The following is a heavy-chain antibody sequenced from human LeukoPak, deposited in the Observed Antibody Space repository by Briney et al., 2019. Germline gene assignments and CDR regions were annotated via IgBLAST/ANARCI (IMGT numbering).Heavy chain of an antibody. D-gene: IGHD6-13*01. CDR2: IIPIFGTA. CDR3: ARAKVATFSSSWYWFDP. J-gene: IGHJ5*02. V-gene: IGHV1-69*01. CDR1: GGTFSSYA. Sequence: ASVKVSCTASGGTFSSYAISWVRQAPGQGLEWMGGIIPIFGTANYAQKFQGRGTITADESTSKAYMELSSLRSEATAVYYCARAKVATFSSSWYWFDPWGQGTLVTVSS.